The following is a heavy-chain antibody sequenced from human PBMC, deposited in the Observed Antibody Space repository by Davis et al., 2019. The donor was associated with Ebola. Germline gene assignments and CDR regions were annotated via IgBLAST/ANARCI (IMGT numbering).Heavy chain of an antibody. CDR1: GFTFSGSA. V-gene: IGHV3-73*01. CDR3: ARSPLYSSGWYDY. CDR2: IRNKANSYAT. Sequence: GGSLRLSCAASGFTFSGSAMHWVRQASGKGLEWVGRIRNKANSYATAYAASVKGRFTISRDDSKNTAYLQMNSLKTEDTAVYYCARSPLYSSGWYDYWGQGTLVTVSS. J-gene: IGHJ4*02. D-gene: IGHD6-19*01.